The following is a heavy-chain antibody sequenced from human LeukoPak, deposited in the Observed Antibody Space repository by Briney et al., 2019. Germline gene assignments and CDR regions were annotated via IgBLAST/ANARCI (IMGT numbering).Heavy chain of an antibody. Sequence: GGSLRLSCAASGFTFSDYYMSWIRQAPGKGLEWVSYISSSGSTIYYADSVKGRFTISRDNAKNSLYLQMNSLRGEDTAVYYCARDRNYYDSSGYLSMGGYWGQGTLVTVSS. D-gene: IGHD3-22*01. CDR1: GFTFSDYY. CDR2: ISSSGSTI. J-gene: IGHJ4*02. CDR3: ARDRNYYDSSGYLSMGGY. V-gene: IGHV3-11*01.